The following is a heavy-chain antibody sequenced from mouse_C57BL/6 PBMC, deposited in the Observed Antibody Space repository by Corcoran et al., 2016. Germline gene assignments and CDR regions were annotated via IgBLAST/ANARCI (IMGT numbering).Heavy chain of an antibody. D-gene: IGHD2-1*01. V-gene: IGHV1-85*01. CDR3: ARSIYYGKGAWFAY. J-gene: IGHJ3*01. CDR1: GYTFTSYD. CDR2: IYPRDGST. Sequence: QVQLQQSGPELVKPGASVKLSCKASGYTFTSYDINWVKQRPGQGLEWIGWIYPRDGSTKYNEKFKGKATLTVDTSSSTAYMELHSLTSEDSAVYFCARSIYYGKGAWFAYWGQGTLVTVSA.